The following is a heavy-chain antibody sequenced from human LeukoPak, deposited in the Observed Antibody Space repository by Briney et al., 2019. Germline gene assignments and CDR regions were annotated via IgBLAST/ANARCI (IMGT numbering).Heavy chain of an antibody. CDR3: AKWSSTKSFDY. V-gene: IGHV3-30*18. J-gene: IGHJ4*02. Sequence: PGRSLRLSCAASGFTFSSYGMHWVRQAPGKGLEWVAVISYDGSNKYYADSVKGRFTISRDNSKNTLYLQTNSLRAEDTAVYYCAKWSSTKSFDYWGQGTLVTVSS. D-gene: IGHD2-2*01. CDR2: ISYDGSNK. CDR1: GFTFSSYG.